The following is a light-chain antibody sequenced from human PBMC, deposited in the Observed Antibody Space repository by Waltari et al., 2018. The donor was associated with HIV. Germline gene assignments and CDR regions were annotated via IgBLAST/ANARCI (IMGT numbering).Light chain of an antibody. CDR2: WAS. J-gene: IGKJ1*01. CDR1: QKILFSSTNQNY. V-gene: IGKV4-1*01. Sequence: DIVLTQSPDSLAVSLGERATMNCKSIQKILFSSTNQNYLSWYQQRPGQPPRLLIYWASSRESGVPERFTGSGSGTNFTLTISRLQADDVAVYFCQQYYSTPRTFGQGTKV. CDR3: QQYYSTPRT.